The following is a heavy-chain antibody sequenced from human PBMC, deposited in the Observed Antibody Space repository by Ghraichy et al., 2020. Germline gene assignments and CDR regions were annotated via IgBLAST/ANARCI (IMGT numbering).Heavy chain of an antibody. Sequence: GGSLRLSCVASGFTFSSYSMNWVRQAPGKGLEWVSSISSSSSYIYYADSVKGRFTISRDNAKNSLYLQMNSLRAEDTAVYYCARDHLSGSYDYWGQGTLVTVSS. V-gene: IGHV3-21*01. D-gene: IGHD1-26*01. CDR3: ARDHLSGSYDY. J-gene: IGHJ4*02. CDR2: ISSSSSYI. CDR1: GFTFSSYS.